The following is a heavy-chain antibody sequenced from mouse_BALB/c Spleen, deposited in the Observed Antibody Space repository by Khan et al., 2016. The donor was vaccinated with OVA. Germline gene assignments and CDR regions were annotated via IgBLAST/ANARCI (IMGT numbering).Heavy chain of an antibody. CDR1: GFSLTSYG. Sequence: QVQLKGSGPGLVAPSQSLSITCTVSGFSLTSYGVHWVRQPPGKGLEWLGIIWAGGSTNYNSALMSRLSISKDNSKSQVFLKMNSLQTVDTAMYYCARDDGGGNDAMDYWGQGTSVTVSS. D-gene: IGHD2-1*01. CDR3: ARDDGGGNDAMDY. J-gene: IGHJ4*01. V-gene: IGHV2-9*02. CDR2: IWAGGST.